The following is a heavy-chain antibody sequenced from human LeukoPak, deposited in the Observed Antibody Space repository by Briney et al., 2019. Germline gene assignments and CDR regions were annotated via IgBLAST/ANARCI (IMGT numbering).Heavy chain of an antibody. CDR2: ISSSGGNT. CDR3: AKDRSTWPIDY. CDR1: GFTFSSYA. Sequence: SGGSLRLSCAASGFTFSSYAMSWVHQAPGKGLEWVSAISSSGGNTYYADSVKGRFTISRDNSKNTLYLQMNSLRAEDTAVYYCAKDRSTWPIDYWGQGTLVTVSS. D-gene: IGHD5-12*01. V-gene: IGHV3-23*01. J-gene: IGHJ4*02.